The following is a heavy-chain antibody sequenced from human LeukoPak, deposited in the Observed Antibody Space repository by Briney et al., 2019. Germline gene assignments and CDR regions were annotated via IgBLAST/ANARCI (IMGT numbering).Heavy chain of an antibody. Sequence: PSETLSLTCTVSGGSISSYYWSWIRQPPGKGLEWIGYIYYSGSTNYNPSLKSRVTISVDTSKNQFSLKLSSVTAADTAVYYCARDRDFWSGYPWYFDLWGRGTLVTVSS. CDR1: GGSISSYY. D-gene: IGHD3-3*01. CDR3: ARDRDFWSGYPWYFDL. V-gene: IGHV4-59*01. J-gene: IGHJ2*01. CDR2: IYYSGST.